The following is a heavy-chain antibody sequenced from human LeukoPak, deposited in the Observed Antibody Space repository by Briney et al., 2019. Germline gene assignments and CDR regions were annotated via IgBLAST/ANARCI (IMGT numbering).Heavy chain of an antibody. Sequence: PSETLSLTCAVSGGSISSGGYSWSWIRQPPGKGLEWIGYIYHSGSTYYNPSLKSRVTMSLDKSKNQFSLKLSSVIAADTAVYYCANLHRDSDGYYYVDNWGQGTLVTVSS. J-gene: IGHJ4*02. CDR1: GGSISSGGYS. CDR2: IYHSGST. CDR3: ANLHRDSDGYYYVDN. D-gene: IGHD3-22*01. V-gene: IGHV4-30-2*01.